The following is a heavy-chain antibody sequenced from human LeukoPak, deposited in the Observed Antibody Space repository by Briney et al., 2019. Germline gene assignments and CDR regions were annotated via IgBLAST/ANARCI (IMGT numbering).Heavy chain of an antibody. J-gene: IGHJ4*02. CDR1: GFTFSSYA. CDR2: ISYDGSNK. CDR3: AKDLASGYHDY. Sequence: GGSLRLSCAASGFTFSSYAMHWVRQAPGKGLEWVAVISYDGSNKYYADSVKGRFTISRDNSKNTLYLQMNSLRAEDTAVYYCAKDLASGYHDYWGQGTLVTVSS. D-gene: IGHD3-22*01. V-gene: IGHV3-30*04.